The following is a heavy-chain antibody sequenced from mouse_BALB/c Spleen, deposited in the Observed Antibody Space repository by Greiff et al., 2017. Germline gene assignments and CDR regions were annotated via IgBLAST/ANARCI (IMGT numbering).Heavy chain of an antibody. Sequence: QVQLQQSGAELARPGASVKLSCKASGYTFTSYWMQWVKQRPGQGLEWIGAIYPGDGDTRYTQKFKGKATLTADKSSSTAYMQLSSLASEDSAVYYCASRARACFDYWGQGTTLTVSS. CDR1: GYTFTSYW. V-gene: IGHV1-87*01. D-gene: IGHD3-1*01. CDR2: IYPGDGDT. CDR3: ASRARACFDY. J-gene: IGHJ2*01.